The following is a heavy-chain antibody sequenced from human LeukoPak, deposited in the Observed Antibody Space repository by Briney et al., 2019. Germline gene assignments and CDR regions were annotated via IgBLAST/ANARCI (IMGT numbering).Heavy chain of an antibody. D-gene: IGHD1-26*01. J-gene: IGHJ5*02. CDR1: GGSISSYY. Sequence: PSETLSLTCTFSGGSISSYYWSWIRQPAGKGLEWIGRIHTSGSTNYNPSLKSRVTMSVDTSKNQFSLELNSVTPADTAEYYCARGGNYWPQWWFDPWGRGTLVSVSS. V-gene: IGHV4-4*07. CDR3: ARGGNYWPQWWFDP. CDR2: IHTSGST.